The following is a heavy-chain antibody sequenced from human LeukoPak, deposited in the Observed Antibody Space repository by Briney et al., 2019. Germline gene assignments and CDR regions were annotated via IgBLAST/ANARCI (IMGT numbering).Heavy chain of an antibody. CDR2: ISGSGGST. D-gene: IGHD4-17*01. J-gene: IGHJ4*02. V-gene: IGHV3-23*01. Sequence: GGSLRLSCAASGFTFSSYAMSWVRQAPGKWLEWVSAISGSGGSTYYADSVKGRFTISRDNSKNTLYLQMNSLRAEDTAVYYCAKFLHDYGDYLGYWGQGTLVTVSS. CDR3: AKFLHDYGDYLGY. CDR1: GFTFSSYA.